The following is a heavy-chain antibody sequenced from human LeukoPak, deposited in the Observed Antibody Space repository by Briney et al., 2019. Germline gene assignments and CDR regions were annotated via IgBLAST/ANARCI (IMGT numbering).Heavy chain of an antibody. V-gene: IGHV4-59*12. Sequence: SETLSLTCTVSGGSISSYYWSWIRQPPGKGLEWIGYIYYSGSTNYNPSLKSRVTISVDTSKNQFSLKLSSVTAADTAVYYCARAPVVTPYFDYWGQGTLVTVSS. CDR1: GGSISSYY. D-gene: IGHD4-23*01. CDR2: IYYSGST. CDR3: ARAPVVTPYFDY. J-gene: IGHJ4*02.